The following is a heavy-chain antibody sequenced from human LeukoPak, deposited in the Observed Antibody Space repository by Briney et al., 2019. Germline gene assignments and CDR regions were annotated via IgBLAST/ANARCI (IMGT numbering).Heavy chain of an antibody. J-gene: IGHJ4*02. Sequence: GASVKVSCKASGYTFTGYYMHWVRQAPGQGLEWMGWINPNSGGTNYAQKFQGRVTMTRDTSISTAYMELSRLRSDDTAVYYCARGRGGAARPFDYWGQGTPVTVSS. CDR2: INPNSGGT. V-gene: IGHV1-2*02. CDR3: ARGRGGAARPFDY. D-gene: IGHD6-6*01. CDR1: GYTFTGYY.